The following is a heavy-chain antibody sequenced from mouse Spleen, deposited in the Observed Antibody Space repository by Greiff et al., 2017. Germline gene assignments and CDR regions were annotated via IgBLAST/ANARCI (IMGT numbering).Heavy chain of an antibody. CDR2: IDPSDSYT. D-gene: IGHD2-1*01. V-gene: IGHV1-50*01. J-gene: IGHJ4*01. CDR1: GYTFTSYW. Sequence: VQLQQPGAELVKPGASVKLSCKASGYTFTSYWMQWVKQRPGQGLEWIGEIDPSDSYTNYNQKFKGKATLTVDTSSSTAYMQLSSLTSEDSAVYYCARGRGNSYAMDYWGQGTSVTVSS. CDR3: ARGRGNSYAMDY.